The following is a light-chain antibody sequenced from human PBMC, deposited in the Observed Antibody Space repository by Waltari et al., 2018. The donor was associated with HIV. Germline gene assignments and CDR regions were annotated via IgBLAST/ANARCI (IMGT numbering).Light chain of an antibody. Sequence: QSVLTQPPSVSAPPGQRVTLPCTGSSPNLGTAYASRWYQQLPGTVPKLLIYGNNNRPSGVPDRFSGSKSGTSASLAITGLQAEDETDYYCQSYDSRLSAVVFGGGTKLTVL. J-gene: IGLJ2*01. CDR3: QSYDSRLSAVV. V-gene: IGLV1-40*01. CDR2: GNN. CDR1: SPNLGTAYA.